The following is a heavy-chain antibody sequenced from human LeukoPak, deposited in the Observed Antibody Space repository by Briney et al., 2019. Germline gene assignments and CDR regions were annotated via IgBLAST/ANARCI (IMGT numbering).Heavy chain of an antibody. CDR1: GYTFTGYY. Sequence: GASVKVSCKASGYTFTGYYMHWVLQAPGQGLEWMGWINPNSGGTNYAQKFQGRVTMTRDTSISTAYMELSRLRSDDTAVYYCARCSSGGSCYAYWGQGTLVTVSS. CDR3: ARCSSGGSCYAY. V-gene: IGHV1-2*02. J-gene: IGHJ4*02. D-gene: IGHD2-15*01. CDR2: INPNSGGT.